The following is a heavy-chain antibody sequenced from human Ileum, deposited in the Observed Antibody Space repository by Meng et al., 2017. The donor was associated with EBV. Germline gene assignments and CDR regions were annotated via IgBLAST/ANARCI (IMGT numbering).Heavy chain of an antibody. CDR1: GFTFSDYS. D-gene: IGHD1-14*01. CDR3: AGRNNWFDP. J-gene: IGHJ5*02. Sequence: LGGSGGGLGKPGGSLRRSCAASGFTFSDYSLSWIRQAPGKGLQVIASIGLSADAIYYADSVKGRFTISRDNANNSLYLQMNNLRVDETAVYYCAGRNNWFDPWGQGTLVTVSS. CDR2: IGLSADAI. V-gene: IGHV3-11*01.